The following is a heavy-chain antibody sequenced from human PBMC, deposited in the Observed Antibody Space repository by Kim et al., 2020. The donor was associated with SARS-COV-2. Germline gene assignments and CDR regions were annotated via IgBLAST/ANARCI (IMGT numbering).Heavy chain of an antibody. Sequence: GGSLRLSCAAPGFTVSSNYMSWVRQAPGKGLEWVSVLYSGGSTSYADSVKGRFTISRDNSENTLYLQMNNLRVEDTAIYYCAGAPVGGPGTFYQHWGQGTLVTVSS. V-gene: IGHV3-66*01. CDR3: AGAPVGGPGTFYQH. CDR1: GFTVSSNY. CDR2: LYSGGST. J-gene: IGHJ1*01. D-gene: IGHD6-19*01.